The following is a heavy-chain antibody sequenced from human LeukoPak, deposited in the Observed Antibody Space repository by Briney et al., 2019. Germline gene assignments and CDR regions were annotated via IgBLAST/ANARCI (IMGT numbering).Heavy chain of an antibody. J-gene: IGHJ3*02. CDR1: GFSLSTSGVG. V-gene: IGHV2-5*02. Sequence: SGPTLVNPTQTLTLTCTFSGFSLSTSGVGVGWIRQPPGKALEWLALIYWDDDKRYSPSLKSRLTITKDTSKNQVVLTMTNMDPVDTATYYCAHSEWSIAAAGRAFDIWGQGTMVTVSS. CDR3: AHSEWSIAAAGRAFDI. CDR2: IYWDDDK. D-gene: IGHD6-13*01.